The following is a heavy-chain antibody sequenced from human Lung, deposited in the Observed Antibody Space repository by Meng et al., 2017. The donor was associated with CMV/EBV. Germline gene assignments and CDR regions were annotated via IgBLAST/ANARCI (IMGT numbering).Heavy chain of an antibody. CDR3: ARGEQQLYSDVDP. Sequence: KASGYTFTGYYMNWVRQCPRQGREWMGWIKPNSGGTNDAKKFEGRVTMTRDTSTSTAYMEASRLGSDDTAVYYCARGEQQLYSDVDPWGQGTLVTVSS. J-gene: IGHJ5*02. CDR1: GYTFTGYY. CDR2: IKPNSGGT. D-gene: IGHD6-13*01. V-gene: IGHV1-2*02.